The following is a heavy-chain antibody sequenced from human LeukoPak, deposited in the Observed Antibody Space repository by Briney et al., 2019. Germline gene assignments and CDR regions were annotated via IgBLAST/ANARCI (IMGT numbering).Heavy chain of an antibody. CDR2: IRSKTNNYAT. CDR1: GFTFSGSD. CDR3: TRHNYDRSGYGAFDI. D-gene: IGHD3-22*01. J-gene: IGHJ3*02. Sequence: GGSLKLSCAATGFTFSGSDIHWVRQASGKGLEWVGHIRSKTNNYATADAASVKGRFTFSRDDSKNTAYIQMNSLKTEDTAVYYCTRHNYDRSGYGAFDIWGQGTMVTVSS. V-gene: IGHV3-73*01.